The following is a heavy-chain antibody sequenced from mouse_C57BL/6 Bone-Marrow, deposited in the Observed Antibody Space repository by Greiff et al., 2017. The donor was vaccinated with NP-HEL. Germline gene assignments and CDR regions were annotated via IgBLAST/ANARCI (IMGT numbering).Heavy chain of an antibody. CDR2: ISYSGST. CDR1: GYSITSDY. D-gene: IGHD1-1*01. CDR3: ARIITTVVGDYYAMDY. V-gene: IGHV3-8*01. Sequence: EVKLQESGPGLAKPSQTLSLTCSVTGYSITSDYWNWIRKFPGNKLEYMGYISYSGSTYYNPSLKSRISITRDTSKNQYYLQLNSVTTEDTATYYCARIITTVVGDYYAMDYWGQGTSVTVSS. J-gene: IGHJ4*01.